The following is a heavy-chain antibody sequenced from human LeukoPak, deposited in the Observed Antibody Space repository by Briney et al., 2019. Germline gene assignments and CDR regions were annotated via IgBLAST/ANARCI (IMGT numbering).Heavy chain of an antibody. Sequence: SETLSLTCTVSGGSISSSSYYWSWIRQPAGKGLEWIGRIYTSGTTHYNPSLKSRVTMSVDTSKNQFSLKLSSVTAAGTAVYYRARLSTVTTSFDYWGQGALVTVSS. CDR2: IYTSGTT. J-gene: IGHJ4*02. CDR3: ARLSTVTTSFDY. D-gene: IGHD4-17*01. V-gene: IGHV4-61*02. CDR1: GGSISSSSYY.